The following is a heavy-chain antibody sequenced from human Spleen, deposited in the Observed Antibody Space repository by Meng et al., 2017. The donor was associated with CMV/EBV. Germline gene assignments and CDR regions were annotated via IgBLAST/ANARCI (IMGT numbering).Heavy chain of an antibody. CDR3: ARADDYGPFDY. D-gene: IGHD4-17*01. CDR1: GGSSSSYY. CDR2: IYTSGST. Sequence: LPESGPGLVKPSGTLARTFTVSGGSSSSYYWGWSRQPAGKGREWIGRIYTSGSTNYNPSLKSRVTMSVDTSKNQFSLKLSSVTAADTAVYYCARADDYGPFDYWGQGTLVTVSS. V-gene: IGHV4-4*07. J-gene: IGHJ4*02.